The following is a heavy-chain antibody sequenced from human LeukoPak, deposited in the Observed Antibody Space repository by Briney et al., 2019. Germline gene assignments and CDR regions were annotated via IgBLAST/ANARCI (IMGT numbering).Heavy chain of an antibody. Sequence: SGGSLRLSCAASGFTFSSYSMTWVRQAPGKGLEWVSSITSSSSYIYYADSVRGRFTISRDNAKNSLYLQMNSLRAEDTAVYYCARDLSSSTSWGNFDYWGQGTLVTVSS. CDR1: GFTFSSYS. CDR2: ITSSSSYI. V-gene: IGHV3-21*01. CDR3: ARDLSSSTSWGNFDY. D-gene: IGHD2-2*01. J-gene: IGHJ4*02.